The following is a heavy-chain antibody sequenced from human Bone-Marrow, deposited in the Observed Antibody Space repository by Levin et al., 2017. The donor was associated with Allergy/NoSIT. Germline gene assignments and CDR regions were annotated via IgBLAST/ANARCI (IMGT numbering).Heavy chain of an antibody. CDR2: LYSAGTA. J-gene: IGHJ4*02. CDR1: GFTVSSNY. CDR3: ARDFWGKEY. V-gene: IGHV3-66*01. Sequence: GESLKISCAASGFTVSSNYVSWVRQAPGKGLEGVSVLYSAGTAYHADSVKGRFTISRDNSKNTVYLQMDSLRVDDTAVYYCARDFWGKEYWGQGTLVTVSS. D-gene: IGHD3-16*01.